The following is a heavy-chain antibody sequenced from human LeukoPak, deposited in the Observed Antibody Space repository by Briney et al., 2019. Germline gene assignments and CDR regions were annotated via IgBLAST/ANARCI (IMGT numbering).Heavy chain of an antibody. J-gene: IGHJ4*02. D-gene: IGHD2-15*01. CDR3: AKSVVVITFRFDD. Sequence: GGSLRLSCAASGFTFNTYVMSWVRQAPGKGLEWVSAINGGGSNTYYADSVKGRFTISRDNSKNMVYLQVNNLRADDTAVYYCAKSVVVITFRFDDWGQGALVTVSS. V-gene: IGHV3-23*01. CDR2: INGGGSNT. CDR1: GFTFNTYV.